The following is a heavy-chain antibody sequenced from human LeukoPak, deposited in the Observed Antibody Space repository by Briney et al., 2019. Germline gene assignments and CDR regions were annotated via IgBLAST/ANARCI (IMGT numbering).Heavy chain of an antibody. D-gene: IGHD6-6*01. Sequence: GGSLRLSCAASGFTFSSYAMSWVRQSPGKGLEWVSTLSGGGDSTYYADSVKGRFTISRDNSKNTLYLQMNSLRAEDMALYYCAKGYSSSSYYFDYWGQGTLVTVSS. J-gene: IGHJ4*02. CDR2: LSGGGDST. CDR3: AKGYSSSSYYFDY. V-gene: IGHV3-23*01. CDR1: GFTFSSYA.